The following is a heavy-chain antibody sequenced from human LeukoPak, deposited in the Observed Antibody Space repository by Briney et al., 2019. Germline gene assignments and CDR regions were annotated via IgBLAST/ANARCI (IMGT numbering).Heavy chain of an antibody. CDR3: ARGAEAETSPLDF. CDR1: GYIFSDYY. Sequence: GASVKVSCKASGYIFSDYYMHWVRQAPGRGLEWLGWINPKSGAADYAQQFRGRLTMTSDTSINTDYMEMKRVTSDDTAVYYGARGAEAETSPLDFWGQGTLVIVS. V-gene: IGHV1-2*02. D-gene: IGHD6-13*01. J-gene: IGHJ4*02. CDR2: INPKSGAA.